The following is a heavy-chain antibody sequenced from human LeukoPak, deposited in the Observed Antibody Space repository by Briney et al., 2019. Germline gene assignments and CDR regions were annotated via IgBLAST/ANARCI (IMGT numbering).Heavy chain of an antibody. V-gene: IGHV3-7*01. CDR1: GFAFSDFW. Sequence: GGSMRLSCAASGFAFSDFWMSWVRQAPGKGLEWVANVRHDGSAKSYVPSVRGRFTISRDNAKNSLYLQMNSLTVEDTAVYYCATSHDSAGNDWGQGTLVTVSS. D-gene: IGHD2-15*01. CDR3: ATSHDSAGND. CDR2: VRHDGSAK. J-gene: IGHJ4*02.